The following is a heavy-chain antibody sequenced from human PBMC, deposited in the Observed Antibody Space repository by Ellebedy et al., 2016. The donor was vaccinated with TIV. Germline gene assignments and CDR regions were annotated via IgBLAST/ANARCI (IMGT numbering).Heavy chain of an antibody. J-gene: IGHJ4*02. V-gene: IGHV5-10-1*01. CDR2: IDPSDSYT. D-gene: IGHD6-19*01. CDR1: GYSFTNYW. CDR3: ARLTWGAVAPSDY. Sequence: GESLKISCKGSGYSFTNYWISWVRQMPGKGLEWMGRIDPSDSYTNYSPSFQGLVTISADRSTSTAYVQWSSLKASDTAMYYCARLTWGAVAPSDYWGQGTLVTVSS.